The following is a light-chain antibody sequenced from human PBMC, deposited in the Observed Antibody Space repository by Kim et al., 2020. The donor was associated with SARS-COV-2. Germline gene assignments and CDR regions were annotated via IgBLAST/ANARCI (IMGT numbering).Light chain of an antibody. Sequence: SASVGDRVTIPCRSSQGISSYLNWYQREPGKAPNLLIYAASNLQSGVPSRFSGSGSGTDFTLTISSLQPEDFATYFCQQSYSIPHTFGQGTKLEI. CDR1: QGISSY. CDR3: QQSYSIPHT. CDR2: AAS. J-gene: IGKJ2*01. V-gene: IGKV1-39*01.